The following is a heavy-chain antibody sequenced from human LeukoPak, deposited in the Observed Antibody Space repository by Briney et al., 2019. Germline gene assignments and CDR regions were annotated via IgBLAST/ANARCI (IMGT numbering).Heavy chain of an antibody. J-gene: IGHJ4*02. Sequence: ASVKVSCKASGYXFTSHGISWVRQAPGQGLEWMGWISAHNGDTKYAQKTQGRVTMTTDASTSTAYMELRSLRSDDTAMYYCARDPSNTSGFYAYLDSWGQGTLVTVSS. V-gene: IGHV1-18*01. CDR3: ARDPSNTSGFYAYLDS. CDR2: ISAHNGDT. D-gene: IGHD6-19*01. CDR1: GYXFTSHG.